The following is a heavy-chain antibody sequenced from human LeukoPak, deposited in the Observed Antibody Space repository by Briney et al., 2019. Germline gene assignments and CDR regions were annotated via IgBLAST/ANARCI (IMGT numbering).Heavy chain of an antibody. J-gene: IGHJ3*02. CDR1: GGSISSYY. CDR3: ARGLVAYSNAFDI. D-gene: IGHD5-12*01. V-gene: IGHV4-59*01. Sequence: SETLSLTRTVSGGSISSYYWSWIRQPPGKGLEWIGYIYYSGSTNYNPSLKSRVTISVDTSKNQFSLKLSSVTAADTAVYYCARGLVAYSNAFDIWGQGTMVTVSS. CDR2: IYYSGST.